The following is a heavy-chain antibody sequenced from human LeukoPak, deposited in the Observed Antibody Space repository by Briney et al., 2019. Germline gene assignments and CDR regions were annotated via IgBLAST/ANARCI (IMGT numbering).Heavy chain of an antibody. CDR1: GFTFSSYA. Sequence: PGGSLRLSCAASGFTFSSYAMSWVRQAPGKGLEWVSAISGSGGSTYYADSVKGRFTISRDNSKNTLYLQMNSLRAEDTAVYYCAKGGESYYTQDPFDYWGQGTLVTVSS. V-gene: IGHV3-23*01. D-gene: IGHD3-10*01. CDR2: ISGSGGST. CDR3: AKGGESYYTQDPFDY. J-gene: IGHJ4*02.